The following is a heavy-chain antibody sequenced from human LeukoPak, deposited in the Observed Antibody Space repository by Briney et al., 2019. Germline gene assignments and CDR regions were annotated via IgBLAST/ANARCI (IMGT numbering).Heavy chain of an antibody. Sequence: GASLRLSCAAPGFTFSSYAMSWVRQAPGKGLEWVSAISGSGGSTYYADSVKGRFTISRDNSKNTLYLQMNSLRAEDTAVYYCAKREMYDILTGYYFGMDVWGQGTTVTVSS. CDR1: GFTFSSYA. J-gene: IGHJ6*02. V-gene: IGHV3-23*01. CDR3: AKREMYDILTGYYFGMDV. D-gene: IGHD3-9*01. CDR2: ISGSGGST.